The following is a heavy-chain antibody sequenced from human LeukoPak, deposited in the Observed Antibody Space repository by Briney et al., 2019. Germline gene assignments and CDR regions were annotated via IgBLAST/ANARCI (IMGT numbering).Heavy chain of an antibody. D-gene: IGHD5-24*01. Sequence: SETLSLTCAVYGGSLSGYYWSWIRQPPGKGLEWIGEINHSGSTNYNPSLKSRVTISVDTSKNQFSLKLSSVTAADTAVYYCAREDGSLVDYWGQGTLVTVSS. J-gene: IGHJ4*02. CDR1: GGSLSGYY. CDR3: AREDGSLVDY. V-gene: IGHV4-34*01. CDR2: INHSGST.